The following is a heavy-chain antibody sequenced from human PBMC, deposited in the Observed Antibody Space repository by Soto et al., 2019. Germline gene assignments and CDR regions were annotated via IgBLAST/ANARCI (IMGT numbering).Heavy chain of an antibody. D-gene: IGHD6-13*01. CDR2: IYWDDTK. V-gene: IGHV2-5*02. Sequence: SGPTLVNPTQTLTLTCTFSGFSLTTSGVGVGWIRQPPGKALEWLALIYWDDTKRYSPSLKSRVTITKDTSKNQVVLKMTNMDPVDTAMYYCARTSAAGKYYYGMDVWGQGTTVTVSS. CDR1: GFSLTTSGVG. CDR3: ARTSAAGKYYYGMDV. J-gene: IGHJ6*02.